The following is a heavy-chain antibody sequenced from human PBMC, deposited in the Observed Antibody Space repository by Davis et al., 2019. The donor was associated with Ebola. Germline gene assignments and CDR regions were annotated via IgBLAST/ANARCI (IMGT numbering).Heavy chain of an antibody. D-gene: IGHD3-10*01. CDR3: VKDRYGSGSEFDY. J-gene: IGHJ4*02. CDR2: LSASGGRT. V-gene: IGHV3-23*01. CDR1: GFPFDNFA. Sequence: GESLKISCAASGFPFDNFAMNWVRRAPGEGLEWVSTLSASGGRTYHAGSVQGRFTISRDNNKNTLYLQMSSLRVEDTAIYYCVKDRYGSGSEFDYWGQGTLVTVSS.